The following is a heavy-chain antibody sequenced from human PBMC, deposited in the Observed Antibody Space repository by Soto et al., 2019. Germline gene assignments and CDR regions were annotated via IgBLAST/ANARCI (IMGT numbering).Heavy chain of an antibody. V-gene: IGHV3-23*01. CDR2: ISGSGGST. J-gene: IGHJ3*02. Sequence: GGSLRLSCAASGFTFSSYAMSWVRQAPGKGLEWVSAISGSGGSTYYADSVKGRFTISRDNSKNTLYLQMNSLRAEDTAVYYCAKDLGGWSAARHPGAFDIWGQGTMVTVSS. CDR1: GFTFSSYA. CDR3: AKDLGGWSAARHPGAFDI. D-gene: IGHD6-6*01.